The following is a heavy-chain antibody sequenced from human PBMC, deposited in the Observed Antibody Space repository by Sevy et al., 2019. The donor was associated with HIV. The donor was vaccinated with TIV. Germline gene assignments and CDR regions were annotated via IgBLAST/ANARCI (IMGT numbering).Heavy chain of an antibody. CDR1: GFTFSSYW. D-gene: IGHD5-12*01. V-gene: IGHV3-7*01. Sequence: GGSLRLSCAASGFTFSSYWMSWVRQAPGKGLEWVANIKQDGSEKYYVDSVKGRFTISRDNAKNSLYLQMNSLRAEDTAVYYCARGGGSNYGYGQIVATTERTYSYYGMDVWGQGTTVTVSS. CDR2: IKQDGSEK. CDR3: ARGGGSNYGYGQIVATTERTYSYYGMDV. J-gene: IGHJ6*02.